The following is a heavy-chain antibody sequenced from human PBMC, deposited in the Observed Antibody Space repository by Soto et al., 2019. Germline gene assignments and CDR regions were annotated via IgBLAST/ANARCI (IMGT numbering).Heavy chain of an antibody. CDR3: VKEYCTGGTCFDAFDL. CDR2: ISDGGTTI. Sequence: EAELVESGGGLVQPGGSLTLSCAASGFIFSDYEVDWVRQAPGRGPEWISYISDGGTTIYYAASVKGRFPISRDDAKKSLYLHMNNLRVDDTAIYFCVKEYCTGGTCFDAFDLWGQGTVVTVSS. CDR1: GFIFSDYE. V-gene: IGHV3-48*03. D-gene: IGHD2-8*02. J-gene: IGHJ3*01.